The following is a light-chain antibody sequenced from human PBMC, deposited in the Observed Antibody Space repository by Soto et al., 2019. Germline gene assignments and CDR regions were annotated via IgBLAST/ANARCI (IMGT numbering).Light chain of an antibody. CDR1: ETLVSRNGRTY. Sequence: IVMTQSPLSLSVSPGEPASISCWTSETLVSRNGRTYLDWYLQKPGQSPQLLVYLGSSRASGVPDRFSGSGSGTDFTLEISSVEAEDVGIYYCMQLLHPPLTFGGGTKVDIK. CDR3: MQLLHPPLT. J-gene: IGKJ4*01. CDR2: LGS. V-gene: IGKV2-28*01.